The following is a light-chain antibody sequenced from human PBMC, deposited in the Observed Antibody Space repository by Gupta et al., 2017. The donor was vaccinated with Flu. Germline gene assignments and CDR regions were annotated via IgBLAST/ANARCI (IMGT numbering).Light chain of an antibody. V-gene: IGLV3-1*01. J-gene: IGLJ1*01. CDR3: QAWDSSTVV. Sequence: CTGVKCGKKYACWHQQKPGQPPVLVIDQDSKRPSGIPERFSGSNSGNTATLTISGTQAMDEADYYCQAWDSSTVVFGTGTKLTVL. CDR1: KCGKKY. CDR2: QDS.